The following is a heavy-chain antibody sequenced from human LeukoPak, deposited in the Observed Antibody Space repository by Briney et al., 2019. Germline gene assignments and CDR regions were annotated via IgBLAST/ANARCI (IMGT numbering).Heavy chain of an antibody. CDR3: ARDLIAVRPGWFDP. CDR1: GYTFTTYG. V-gene: IGHV1-18*01. D-gene: IGHD6-6*01. Sequence: GASVKVSCKASGYTFTTYGISWVRQAPGQGLEWMGWISTYNGNTNYAQQFQGRVTMTTDTSMSTTYMELRSLRSDDTAVYYCARDLIAVRPGWFDPWGQGSLVPVSS. J-gene: IGHJ5*02. CDR2: ISTYNGNT.